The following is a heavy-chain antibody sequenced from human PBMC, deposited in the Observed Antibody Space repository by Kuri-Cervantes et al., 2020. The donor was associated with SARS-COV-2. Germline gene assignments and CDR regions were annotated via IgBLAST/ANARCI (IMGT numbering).Heavy chain of an antibody. Sequence: GESLKISCAASGFTFSSYSMNWVRQAPGKGLEWVSSISSSSSYIYYADSVKGRFTISRDNAKNSLYLQMNSLRAEDTAVYYCARGGQWPVLGNGSIDYWGQGTLVTVSS. CDR2: ISSSSSYI. D-gene: IGHD6-19*01. CDR3: ARGGQWPVLGNGSIDY. V-gene: IGHV3-21*01. J-gene: IGHJ4*02. CDR1: GFTFSSYS.